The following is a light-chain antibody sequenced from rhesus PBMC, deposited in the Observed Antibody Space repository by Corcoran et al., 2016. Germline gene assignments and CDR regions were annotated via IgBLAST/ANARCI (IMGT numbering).Light chain of an antibody. CDR2: GAS. V-gene: IGKV3-24*04. Sequence: ETVVTQSPATLSLSPGERATLSCRASQSVGSNLAWYQQKPGQAPRLIIYGASSRATGIPDRFSGSGSGTDFTLTISSLGPEDIGVYYFQQSSNLWTFGQGTKVEIK. CDR1: QSVGSN. J-gene: IGKJ1*01. CDR3: QQSSNLWT.